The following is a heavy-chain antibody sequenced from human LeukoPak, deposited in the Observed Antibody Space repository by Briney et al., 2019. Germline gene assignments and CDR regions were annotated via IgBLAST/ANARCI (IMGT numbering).Heavy chain of an antibody. D-gene: IGHD5-18*01. CDR1: GGSISSYY. CDR2: IYYSGST. Sequence: SETLSLTCTVSGGSISSYYWSWIRQPPGKGLEWIGYIYYSGSTNYKSSLKSRVTISVDTSKNQFSLKLSSVTAADTAVYYCARTTERGYSYGYFYYYYMDVWGKGTTVTISS. J-gene: IGHJ6*03. CDR3: ARTTERGYSYGYFYYYYMDV. V-gene: IGHV4-59*01.